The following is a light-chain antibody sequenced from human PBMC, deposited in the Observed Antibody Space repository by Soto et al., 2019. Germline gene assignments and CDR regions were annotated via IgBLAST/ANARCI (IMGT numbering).Light chain of an antibody. CDR2: DVS. CDR1: SSDVGRYDY. Sequence: QSALTQPASVSGSPGQSITISCTGTSSDVGRYDYVSWYQHHPGKAPKLMIYDVSNRPSGVSNRFSGSKSGNTASLTISGLQTEDEAYYYCSSYTSSSTRVFGTGTKLTVL. CDR3: SSYTSSSTRV. V-gene: IGLV2-14*03. J-gene: IGLJ1*01.